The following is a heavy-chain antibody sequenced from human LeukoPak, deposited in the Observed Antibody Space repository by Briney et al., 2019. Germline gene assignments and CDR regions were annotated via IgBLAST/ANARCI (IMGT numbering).Heavy chain of an antibody. V-gene: IGHV1-69*05. Sequence: SVKVSCKASGGTFSSYAISWVRQAPGQGLEWMGGIIPIFGTANYAQKFQGRVTITTDESTSTAYMELSSLRSEDTAVYYCAYTEIRLAPTEYFQHWGQGTLVTVSS. CDR2: IIPIFGTA. J-gene: IGHJ1*01. CDR1: GGTFSSYA. CDR3: AYTEIRLAPTEYFQH. D-gene: IGHD3-3*02.